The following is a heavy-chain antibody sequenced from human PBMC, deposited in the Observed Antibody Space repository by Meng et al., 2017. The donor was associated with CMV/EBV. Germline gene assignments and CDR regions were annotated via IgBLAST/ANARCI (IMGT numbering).Heavy chain of an antibody. V-gene: IGHV3-7*01. CDR1: GFTFSIYW. Sequence: GGSLRLSCPASGFTFSIYWMSWVRQAPGKGLGWVANIKQVVSEKYYGASVKGRFTISRDNAKNSLYLQMNSLRDEDTAVYYCARSDCSSTSCYNYYYYGMDVWGQGTTVTVSS. J-gene: IGHJ6*02. CDR2: IKQVVSEK. D-gene: IGHD2-2*02. CDR3: ARSDCSSTSCYNYYYYGMDV.